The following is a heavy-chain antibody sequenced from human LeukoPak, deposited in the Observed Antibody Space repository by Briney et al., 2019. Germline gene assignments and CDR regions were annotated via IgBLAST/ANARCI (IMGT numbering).Heavy chain of an antibody. CDR3: AREYCSSTSCWGYFQH. D-gene: IGHD2-2*01. Sequence: GGSLRLSFATPGFTFSCYWMSRVRQAPGKGPEWVAHIKQDGSEKYYVDSVKGRFTISRDNAKNSLYLQMNSLRAEDTAVYYCAREYCSSTSCWGYFQHWGQGTLVTVSS. CDR2: IKQDGSEK. V-gene: IGHV3-7*01. J-gene: IGHJ1*01. CDR1: GFTFSCYW.